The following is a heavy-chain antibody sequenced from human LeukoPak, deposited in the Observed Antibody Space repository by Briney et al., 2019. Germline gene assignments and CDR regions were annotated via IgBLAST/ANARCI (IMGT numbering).Heavy chain of an antibody. V-gene: IGHV3-21*01. CDR1: GFTVSSNY. CDR3: ARAHNWKYGSFDF. CDR2: ISNSSSYI. D-gene: IGHD1-7*01. Sequence: PGGSLRLSCAASGFTVSSNYMNWVRQAPGKGLEWVSCISNSSSYIYYPDSVKGRFTISRDNAKNSLYLQMNSLRAEDTAVYYCARAHNWKYGSFDFWGQGTLVTVSS. J-gene: IGHJ4*02.